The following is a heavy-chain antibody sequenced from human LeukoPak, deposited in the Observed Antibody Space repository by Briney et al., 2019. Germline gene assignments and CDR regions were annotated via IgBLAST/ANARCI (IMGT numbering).Heavy chain of an antibody. CDR2: IYTSGST. CDR1: GGSISSGSYY. J-gene: IGHJ3*02. D-gene: IGHD3-22*01. V-gene: IGHV4-61*02. Sequence: SETLSLTCTVSGGSISSGSYYWSWIRQPAGKGLEWIGRIYTSGSTNYNPSLKSRVTISVDTSKNQFSLKLSSVTAADTAVYYCARDWVVNYYDSSGYYYAVGDAFDIWGQGTMVTVSS. CDR3: ARDWVVNYYDSSGYYYAVGDAFDI.